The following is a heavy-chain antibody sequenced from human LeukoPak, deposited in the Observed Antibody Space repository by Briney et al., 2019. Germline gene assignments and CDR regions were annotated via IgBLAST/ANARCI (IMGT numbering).Heavy chain of an antibody. CDR3: ARDVEMATGYNWFDP. D-gene: IGHD5-24*01. Sequence: PGGSLRLSCAASGFTFSSYAMHWVRQAPGKGLEWVAVISYDGSNKFYGDSVKGRFTISRDNSKNTLYLQMNSLRAEDTAVYYCARDVEMATGYNWFDPWGQGTLVTASS. CDR2: ISYDGSNK. CDR1: GFTFSSYA. V-gene: IGHV3-30-3*01. J-gene: IGHJ5*02.